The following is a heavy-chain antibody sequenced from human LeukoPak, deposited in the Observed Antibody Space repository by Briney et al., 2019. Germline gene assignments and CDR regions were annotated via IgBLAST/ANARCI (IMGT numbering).Heavy chain of an antibody. J-gene: IGHJ4*02. CDR3: ARESAAAEDY. CDR2: ISGSSNDI. D-gene: IGHD2-2*01. V-gene: IGHV3-11*05. Sequence: PGGSLRLSCAASGFSFSGSYMSWIRQAPGKGLEWVSYISGSSNDINYADSVKGRFTISRDNAKNSLYLQMNSLRAEDTAVYYCARESAAAEDYWGQGTLVTVSS. CDR1: GFSFSGSY.